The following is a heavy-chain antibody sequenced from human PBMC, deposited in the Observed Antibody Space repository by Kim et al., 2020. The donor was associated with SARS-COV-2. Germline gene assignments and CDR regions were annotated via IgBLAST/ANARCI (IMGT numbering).Heavy chain of an antibody. J-gene: IGHJ4*02. D-gene: IGHD6-13*01. Sequence: YADSVKGRFTISRDNSKNTLYLQMNSLRAEDTAVYYCAKDPQQLTNDYWGQGTLVTVSS. V-gene: IGHV3-23*01. CDR3: AKDPQQLTNDY.